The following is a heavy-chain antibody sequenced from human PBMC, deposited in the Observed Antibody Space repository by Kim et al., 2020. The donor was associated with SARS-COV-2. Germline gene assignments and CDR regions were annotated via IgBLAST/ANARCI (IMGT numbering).Heavy chain of an antibody. J-gene: IGHJ4*01. CDR2: IIPILGIA. V-gene: IGHV1-69*04. CDR3: ARDRSGTIFGVVIIHDY. D-gene: IGHD3-3*01. CDR1: GGTFSSYA. Sequence: SVKVSCKASGGTFSSYAISWVRQAPGQGLEWMGRIIPILGIANYAQKFQGRVTITADKSTSTAYMELSSLRSEDTAVYYCARDRSGTIFGVVIIHDYWGQGTLVTVSS.